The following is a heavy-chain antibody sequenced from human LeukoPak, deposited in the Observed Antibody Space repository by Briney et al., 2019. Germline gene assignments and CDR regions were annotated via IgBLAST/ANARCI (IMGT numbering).Heavy chain of an antibody. Sequence: GESLRISCKGSGYSFTSYWISWVRQMPGKGLEWMGRIDPSDSYTNYSPSFQGHVTISADKSISTAYLQWSSLKASDTAMYYCARHGPIYGSGSQDFDPWGQGALVTISS. J-gene: IGHJ5*02. CDR1: GYSFTSYW. V-gene: IGHV5-10-1*01. CDR3: ARHGPIYGSGSQDFDP. CDR2: IDPSDSYT. D-gene: IGHD3-10*01.